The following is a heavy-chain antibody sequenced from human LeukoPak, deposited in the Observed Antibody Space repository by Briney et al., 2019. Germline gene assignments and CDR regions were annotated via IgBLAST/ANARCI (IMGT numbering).Heavy chain of an antibody. V-gene: IGHV3-53*01. CDR2: IYSGGST. CDR1: GFTVSSNC. J-gene: IGHJ4*02. D-gene: IGHD5-12*01. Sequence: GGSLRLSCAASGFTVSSNCMSWVRQAPGKGLEWVSVIYSGGSTYYADSVKGRFTISRDNSKNTLYLQMNSLRAEDTAVYYCARDGAAGEFSTYSGYYFDYWGQGTLVTVSS. CDR3: ARDGAAGEFSTYSGYYFDY.